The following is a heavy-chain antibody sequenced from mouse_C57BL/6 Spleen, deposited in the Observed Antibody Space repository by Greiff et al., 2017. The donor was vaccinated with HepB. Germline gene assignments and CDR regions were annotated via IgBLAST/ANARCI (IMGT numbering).Heavy chain of an antibody. Sequence: EVQLQQSGAELVRPGASVKLSCTASGFNIKDYYMHWVKQRPEQGLEWIGRIDPEDGDTEYAPKFQGKATMTADTSSNTAYLKLSSLTSEDTAVYYCTTIYYGYDWGFDYWGQGTTLTVSS. CDR1: GFNIKDYY. D-gene: IGHD2-2*01. V-gene: IGHV14-1*01. CDR2: IDPEDGDT. J-gene: IGHJ2*01. CDR3: TTIYYGYDWGFDY.